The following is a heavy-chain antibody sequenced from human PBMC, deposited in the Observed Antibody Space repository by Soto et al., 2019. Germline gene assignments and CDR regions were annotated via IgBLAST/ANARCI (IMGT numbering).Heavy chain of an antibody. J-gene: IGHJ6*02. V-gene: IGHV1-2*04. D-gene: IGHD3-22*01. CDR3: ARDRLTYYYDSSGYYGYYGMDV. Sequence: GASVKVSCKASGYTFTGYYMHWVRQAPGQGLEWMGWINPNSGGTNYAQKFQGWVTMTRDTSISTAYMELSRLRSDDTAVYYCARDRLTYYYDSSGYYGYYGMDVWGQGTTGTVSS. CDR1: GYTFTGYY. CDR2: INPNSGGT.